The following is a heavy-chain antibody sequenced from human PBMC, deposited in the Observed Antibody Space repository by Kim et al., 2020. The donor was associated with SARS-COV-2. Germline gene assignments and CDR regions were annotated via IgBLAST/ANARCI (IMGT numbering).Heavy chain of an antibody. Sequence: GGSLRLSCAASGFTFNTYAMSWVRQAPGKGLEWVSTMSGSGVATYYADSVRGRFTIFRDNSKNTLYLQMNTLRAEDTAIYYCAKDKLKDPYGMDVWGQGTTLTVSS. CDR1: GFTFNTYA. CDR3: AKDKLKDPYGMDV. V-gene: IGHV3-23*01. CDR2: MSGSGVAT. J-gene: IGHJ6*02.